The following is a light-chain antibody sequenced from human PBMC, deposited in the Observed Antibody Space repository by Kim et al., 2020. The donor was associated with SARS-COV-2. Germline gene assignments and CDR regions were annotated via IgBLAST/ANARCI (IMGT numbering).Light chain of an antibody. V-gene: IGLV2-14*03. J-gene: IGLJ1*01. CDR1: SSDVGISTY. CDR2: DVN. CDR3: GSYTSGSTVV. Sequence: QSALTQSASVSASPGQSITMSCTGTSSDVGISTYVSWYQHLPGKAPKLIIYDVNKRPSGVSNRFSGSKSGNTASLTISGLQAEDEADYYCGSYTSGSTVVFGAGTKMTVL.